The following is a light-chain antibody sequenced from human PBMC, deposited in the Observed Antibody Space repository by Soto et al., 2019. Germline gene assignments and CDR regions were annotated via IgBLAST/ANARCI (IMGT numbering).Light chain of an antibody. CDR1: SGYSNYK. J-gene: IGLJ2*01. CDR2: VGTGGIVG. V-gene: IGLV9-49*01. CDR3: GADHGSGSNFAWV. Sequence: QLVLTHPPSASASLGASVTLTCTLSSGYSNYKVDWYQQRPGKGPRFVMRVGTGGIVGSKGDGIPDRFSVLGSGLNRYLTIKNIQEEDESDYHCGADHGSGSNFAWVFGGGTKLTVL.